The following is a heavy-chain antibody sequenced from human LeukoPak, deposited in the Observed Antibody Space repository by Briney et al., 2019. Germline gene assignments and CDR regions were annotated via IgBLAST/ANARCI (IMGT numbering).Heavy chain of an antibody. CDR3: ARESNTVNDY. Sequence: SGGSLRLSCAASGFTFSSCVMHWVRQAPGKGPEWVAAIWSDGNNKYYADSVKGRFTISRDNSKNTLYLQINSLRAEDTAVYYCARESNTVNDYWGQGTLVTVSS. J-gene: IGHJ4*02. CDR2: IWSDGNNK. V-gene: IGHV3-33*01. CDR1: GFTFSSCV. D-gene: IGHD2/OR15-2a*01.